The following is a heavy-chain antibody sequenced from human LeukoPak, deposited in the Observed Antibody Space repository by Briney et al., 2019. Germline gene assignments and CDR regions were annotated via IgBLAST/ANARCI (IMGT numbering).Heavy chain of an antibody. D-gene: IGHD1-20*01. CDR3: ARHITRLRPFDY. Sequence: PSETLSLTCTVSGGSISSSSHYWGWIRQPPGKGLEWIGSIYYSGSTYYNPSLKSRVTISVDTSKNQFSLKLSSVTAADTAVYYCARHITRLRPFDYWGQGTLVTVSS. J-gene: IGHJ4*02. V-gene: IGHV4-39*01. CDR2: IYYSGST. CDR1: GGSISSSSHY.